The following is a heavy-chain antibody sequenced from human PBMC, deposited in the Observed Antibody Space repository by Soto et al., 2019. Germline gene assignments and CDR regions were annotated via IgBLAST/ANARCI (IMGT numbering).Heavy chain of an antibody. CDR2: ISHGGST. D-gene: IGHD1-26*01. CDR1: GGSFSGYY. CDR3: ASGLAVSGKFRYFGS. J-gene: IGHJ4*02. V-gene: IGHV4-34*01. Sequence: QVQLQQWGAGLLKPSETLSLKCAVYGGSFSGYYWRWIRQPPGMGLEWIGEISHGGSTNYNPSLKSPVTLSVDTSKNQFSLRLSSVTAADTAVFYCASGLAVSGKFRYFGSWGQGNLVSASS.